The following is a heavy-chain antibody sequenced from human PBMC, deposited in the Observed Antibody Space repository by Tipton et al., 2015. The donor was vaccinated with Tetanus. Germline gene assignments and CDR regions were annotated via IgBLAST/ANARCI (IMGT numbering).Heavy chain of an antibody. D-gene: IGHD2-8*01. J-gene: IGHJ3*01. V-gene: IGHV4-59*07. CDR1: GDSMTRYY. CDR2: IFASGST. CDR3: ARRSYCTSARCFDAFYL. Sequence: TLSLTCTVSGDSMTRYYWSWIRQPPGKGLEWISYIFASGSTNYNPALRSRVTISMDTSKNQISLNLTSVTAADTAVYFCARRSYCTSARCFDAFYLWGPWARVSVSS.